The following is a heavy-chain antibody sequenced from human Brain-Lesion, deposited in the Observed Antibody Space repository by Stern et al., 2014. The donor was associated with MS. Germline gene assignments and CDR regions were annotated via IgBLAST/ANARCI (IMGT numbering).Heavy chain of an antibody. D-gene: IGHD2-2*01. CDR3: ARRVLVAMGGYPKTLDV. CDR2: IKEDGSEQ. Sequence: EMQLVESGGVLVQPGGSLKLSCAASGFTFSRYWMTWVRQAPGKGLEWVANIKEDGSEQYYVDSGKGRFTMSRDNAKNSLYLQMNSLRAEDTAVYYCARRVLVAMGGYPKTLDVWGRGTTVTVSS. CDR1: GFTFSRYW. J-gene: IGHJ6*02. V-gene: IGHV3-7*01.